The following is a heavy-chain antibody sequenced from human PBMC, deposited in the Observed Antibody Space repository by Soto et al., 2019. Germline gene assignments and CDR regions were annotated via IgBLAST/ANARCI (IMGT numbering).Heavy chain of an antibody. Sequence: QVQLVESGGGVVQPGRSLRLSCAASGFTFSSYGMHWVRQAPGKGLEWVAVIWYDGSNKYYADSVKGRFTISRDNSKNTLYLQMNGLRAEDTAVYYCAKEDETSSFDYYYYGMDVWGQGTTVTVSS. CDR3: AKEDETSSFDYYYYGMDV. V-gene: IGHV3-33*06. D-gene: IGHD6-6*01. CDR1: GFTFSSYG. CDR2: IWYDGSNK. J-gene: IGHJ6*02.